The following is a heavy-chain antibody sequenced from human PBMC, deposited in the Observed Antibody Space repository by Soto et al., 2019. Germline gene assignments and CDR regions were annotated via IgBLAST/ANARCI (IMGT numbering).Heavy chain of an antibody. CDR2: ISAYNGNT. J-gene: IGHJ6*02. D-gene: IGHD3-10*01. CDR3: AQIGFNYYYGMDV. CDR1: GYTFTSYG. V-gene: IGHV1-18*01. Sequence: SSVKVSCKASGYTFTSYGISWVRQAPGQGLEWMGWISAYNGNTNYAQKLQGRVTMTTDTSTSTAYMELRSLRSDDTAVYYCAQIGFNYYYGMDVWGQGTTVSVS.